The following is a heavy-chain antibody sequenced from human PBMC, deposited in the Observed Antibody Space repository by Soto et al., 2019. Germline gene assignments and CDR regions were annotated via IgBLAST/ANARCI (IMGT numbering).Heavy chain of an antibody. J-gene: IGHJ4*02. V-gene: IGHV1-3*05. CDR3: ARAVAVPASCDY. CDR2: INAGNGKT. CDR1: GYSFTSYA. Sequence: QVQLVQSGAEEKKPGASVKVSGKDSGYSFTSYAMHWVRQAPGQRLEWMGWINAGNGKTTYSQTFQGRVPITRDTSACTAYMEVSSLRSEDTAMYYCARAVAVPASCDYWGQGTLVTVSS. D-gene: IGHD6-19*01.